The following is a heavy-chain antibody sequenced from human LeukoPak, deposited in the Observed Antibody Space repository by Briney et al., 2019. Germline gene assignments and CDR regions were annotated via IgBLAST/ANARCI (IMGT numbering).Heavy chain of an antibody. CDR2: FDPEDGET. D-gene: IGHD6-19*01. J-gene: IGHJ4*02. V-gene: IGHV1-24*01. CDR3: ARAVAGTSFDY. Sequence: ASVKVSCKVSGYTLTELSMHWVRQAPGKGLEWMGGFDPEDGETIYAQKFQGRVTMTRDTSTSTVYMELSSLRSEDTAVYYCARAVAGTSFDYWGQGTLVTVSS. CDR1: GYTLTELS.